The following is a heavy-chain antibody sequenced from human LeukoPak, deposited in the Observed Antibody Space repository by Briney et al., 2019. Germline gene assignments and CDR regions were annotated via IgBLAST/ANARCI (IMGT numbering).Heavy chain of an antibody. CDR1: GFTFSSYG. Sequence: GGSLRLSCAASGFTFSSYGMSWVRQAPGKGLEWVANIKKDGSEKYYVDSVKGRFTTSRDNAKNSLYLQMNSLRAEDTAVYYCARKGGATTYGKYYYYMDVWGKGTTVTISS. CDR3: ARKGGATTYGKYYYYMDV. D-gene: IGHD1-26*01. V-gene: IGHV3-7*01. CDR2: IKKDGSEK. J-gene: IGHJ6*03.